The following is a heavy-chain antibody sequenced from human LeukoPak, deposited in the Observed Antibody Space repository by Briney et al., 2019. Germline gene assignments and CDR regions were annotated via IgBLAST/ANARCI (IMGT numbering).Heavy chain of an antibody. D-gene: IGHD6-19*01. CDR2: ISAYNGNT. CDR1: GYTFTSYG. J-gene: IGHJ4*02. V-gene: IGHV1-18*01. CDR3: ARDGGSSGWYEGYYFDY. Sequence: ASVKVSCKASGYTFTSYGISWVRQAPGQGLERMGWISAYNGNTNYAQKLQGRVTMTTDTSTSTAYMELRSLRSDDTAVYYCARDGGSSGWYEGYYFDYWGQGTLVTVSS.